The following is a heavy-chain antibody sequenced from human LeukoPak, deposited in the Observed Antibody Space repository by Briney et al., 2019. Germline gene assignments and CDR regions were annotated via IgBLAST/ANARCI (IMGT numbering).Heavy chain of an antibody. CDR1: GFMFSKYW. CDR2: IKQDGSER. CDR3: ATSWDY. Sequence: GGPLRLSCAASGFMFSKYWMSWVRQAPGKGLEWVANIKQDGSERYYLDSVKGRFTISRDNAKNSLFLHMDSLRAEDTAVYYCATSWDYWGQGTLVTVSS. J-gene: IGHJ4*02. V-gene: IGHV3-7*01.